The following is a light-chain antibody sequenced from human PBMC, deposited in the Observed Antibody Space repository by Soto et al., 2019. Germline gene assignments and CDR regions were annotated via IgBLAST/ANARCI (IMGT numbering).Light chain of an antibody. Sequence: DIQMTQSPSTLSASVGDRVTITCRASQSINNWLARYQQKPGKAPKLFIFKASTLEIGVPSRFSGSGSGTEFTLSISSLQPDDFATYFCQQYESFPRTFGQGTKVEI. CDR3: QQYESFPRT. V-gene: IGKV1-5*03. J-gene: IGKJ1*01. CDR2: KAS. CDR1: QSINNW.